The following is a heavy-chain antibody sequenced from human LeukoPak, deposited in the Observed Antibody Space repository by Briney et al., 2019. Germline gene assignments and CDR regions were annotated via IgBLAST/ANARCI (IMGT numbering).Heavy chain of an antibody. Sequence: PGGSLRLSCAASGFTFSSYGMHWVRQAPGKGLEWVAVISYDGSNKYYADSVKGRFTISRDNSKNTLYLQMNSLRAEDTAVYYCAKLTGYYSSTSCYEDWGQGTLVTVSS. D-gene: IGHD2-2*01. J-gene: IGHJ4*02. CDR2: ISYDGSNK. CDR3: AKLTGYYSSTSCYED. V-gene: IGHV3-30*18. CDR1: GFTFSSYG.